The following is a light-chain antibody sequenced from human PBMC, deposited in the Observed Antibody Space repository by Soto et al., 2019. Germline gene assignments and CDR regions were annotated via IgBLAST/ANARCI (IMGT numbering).Light chain of an antibody. V-gene: IGLV7-46*01. CDR3: LQSYSGVGV. CDR1: IGTVTSGYY. J-gene: IGLJ3*02. CDR2: DTS. Sequence: QRVLAQPRSLALSPGESVTLTCGCRIGTVTSGYYPYWFQQKPGQAPWTLIYDTSNRHSWAPARFSGSLPGGKAALTLSGALPEDESDYYCLQSYSGVGVFGRGTK.